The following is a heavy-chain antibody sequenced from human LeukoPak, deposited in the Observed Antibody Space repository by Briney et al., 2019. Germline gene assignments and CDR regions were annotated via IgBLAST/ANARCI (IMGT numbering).Heavy chain of an antibody. J-gene: IGHJ6*02. V-gene: IGHV1-46*01. CDR2: INPSGGST. CDR3: ARDKVNDILTGYYLQQYYYYGMDV. Sequence: GASVEVSCKASGYTFTSYYMHWVRQAPGQGLEWMGIINPSGGSTSYARKFQGRVTMTRDTSTSTVYMELSSLRSEDTAVYYCARDKVNDILTGYYLQQYYYYGMDVWGQGTTVTVSS. CDR1: GYTFTSYY. D-gene: IGHD3-9*01.